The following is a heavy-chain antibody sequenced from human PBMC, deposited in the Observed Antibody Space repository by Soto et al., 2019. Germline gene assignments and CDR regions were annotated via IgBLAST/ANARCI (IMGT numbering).Heavy chain of an antibody. Sequence: SETLSLTCTVAGGSISSSSYYWGWIRQPPGKGLEWIGSIYYSGSTYYNPSLKSRVTISVDTSKNQFSLKLSSVTAADTAVYYCARHPDNGSGSYYTVYYFDYWGQGTLVTVSS. D-gene: IGHD3-10*01. CDR3: ARHPDNGSGSYYTVYYFDY. J-gene: IGHJ4*02. CDR1: GGSISSSSYY. V-gene: IGHV4-39*01. CDR2: IYYSGST.